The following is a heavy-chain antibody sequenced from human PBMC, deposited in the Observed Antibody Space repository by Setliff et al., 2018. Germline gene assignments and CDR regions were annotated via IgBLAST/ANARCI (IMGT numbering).Heavy chain of an antibody. D-gene: IGHD3-3*01. V-gene: IGHV3-48*01. Sequence: GGSLGLSCAASGFTFSSYSMNWVRQAPGKGLEWVSYISTSSSIIYYADSVKGRFTISRDNAKNSLYLQMNSLRVEDTAVYYCARDPGWRTLFYYYYYMDVWGKGTTVTVSS. J-gene: IGHJ6*03. CDR1: GFTFSSYS. CDR2: ISTSSSII. CDR3: ARDPGWRTLFYYYYYMDV.